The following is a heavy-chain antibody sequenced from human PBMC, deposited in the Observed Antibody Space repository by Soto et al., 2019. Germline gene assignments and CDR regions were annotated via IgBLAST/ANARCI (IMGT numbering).Heavy chain of an antibody. CDR1: GFTVSSYA. V-gene: IGHV3-23*01. J-gene: IGHJ4*02. D-gene: IGHD3-10*01. CDR3: PRGVMDFDY. Sequence: PGGSLRLSCAASGFTVSSYAMSWVRQAPGKGLEWVSGISGSADSRYYADSVKGRFTISRDNSKNTLYLQMNSLRAEDTAVYYCPRGVMDFDYWGQGILVTVSS. CDR2: ISGSADSR.